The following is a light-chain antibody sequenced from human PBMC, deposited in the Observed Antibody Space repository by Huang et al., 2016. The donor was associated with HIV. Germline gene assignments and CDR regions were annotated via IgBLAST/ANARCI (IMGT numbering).Light chain of an antibody. V-gene: IGKV3-15*01. CDR3: QQYNNWPPWT. CDR1: QSIHIN. Sequence: EIVMTQSPATLSVSPGERATLSCRASQSIHINLPWYKQKPVQAPRLRIYAASTRATGIPARFSGSGSGTEFTLSISSLQSEDFAVDYCQQYNNWPPWTFGQGTKVEIK. CDR2: AAS. J-gene: IGKJ1*01.